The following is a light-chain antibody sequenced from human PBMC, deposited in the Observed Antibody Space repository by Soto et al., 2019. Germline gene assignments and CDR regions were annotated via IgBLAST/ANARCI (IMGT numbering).Light chain of an antibody. J-gene: IGKJ5*01. Sequence: DIVMTRSPVTLSLSPGQRATLSSRASQSVSRYLAWYQQKPGQAPRLLIYDASNRATGIPARFSGSGSGTDFTLTISSLEPEDFAVYYCQQRSSWPITFGQGTRLEIK. V-gene: IGKV3-11*01. CDR3: QQRSSWPIT. CDR2: DAS. CDR1: QSVSRY.